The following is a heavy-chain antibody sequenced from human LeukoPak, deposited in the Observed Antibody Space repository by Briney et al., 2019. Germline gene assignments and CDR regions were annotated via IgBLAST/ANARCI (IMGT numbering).Heavy chain of an antibody. CDR2: ISGSGGST. CDR3: AKNHNSNGYHTDDAFDV. D-gene: IGHD3-22*01. CDR1: GFTFSSYA. V-gene: IGHV3-23*01. J-gene: IGHJ3*01. Sequence: GGSLRLSCAASGFTFSSYAMSWVRQAPGKGLEWVSAISGSGGSTYYADSVRGRFTIPRDNSKNTLYLQMNSLRAEDTAVYYCAKNHNSNGYHTDDAFDVWGQGTMVTVSS.